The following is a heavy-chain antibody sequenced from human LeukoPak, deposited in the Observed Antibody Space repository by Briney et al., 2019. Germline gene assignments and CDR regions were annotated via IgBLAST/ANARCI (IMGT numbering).Heavy chain of an antibody. V-gene: IGHV4-34*01. CDR3: AGRDINVSIMATQSAFDI. Sequence: SETLSLTCAVYGGSFSGYYWSWIRQPPGKGLEWIGEINHSGSTNYNPSLKSRVTISVDTSKNQFSLKLSSVTAADTAVYYCAGRDINVSIMATQSAFDIWGQGTMVTVSS. J-gene: IGHJ3*02. CDR2: INHSGST. CDR1: GGSFSGYY. D-gene: IGHD5-12*01.